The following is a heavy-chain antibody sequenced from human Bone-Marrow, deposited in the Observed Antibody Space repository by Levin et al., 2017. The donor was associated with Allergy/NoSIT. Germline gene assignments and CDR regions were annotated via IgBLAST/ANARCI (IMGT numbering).Heavy chain of an antibody. Sequence: GGSLRLSCAASGFTFSSYDMHWVRQATGKGLEWVSAIGTAGDTYYPGSVKGRFTISRENAKNSLYLQMNSLRAGDTAVYYCARDRPVPCPTGDYYYYGMDVWGQGTTVTVSS. CDR1: GFTFSSYD. D-gene: IGHD1-14*01. CDR2: IGTAGDT. J-gene: IGHJ6*02. CDR3: ARDRPVPCPTGDYYYYGMDV. V-gene: IGHV3-13*01.